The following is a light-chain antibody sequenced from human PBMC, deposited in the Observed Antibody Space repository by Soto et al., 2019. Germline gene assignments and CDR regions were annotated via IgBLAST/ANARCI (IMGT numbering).Light chain of an antibody. J-gene: IGLJ1*01. CDR3: SSYTSSSTLPYV. CDR2: DVS. CDR1: SSDVSGYNY. Sequence: QSVLTQPASVSGSPGQSITISCTGTSSDVSGYNYVSWYQQHPGKAPKLMIYDVSNRPSGVSNRFSGSKSGNTASLTISGLQAEDEADYYCSSYTSSSTLPYVFGTGTQLTVL. V-gene: IGLV2-14*01.